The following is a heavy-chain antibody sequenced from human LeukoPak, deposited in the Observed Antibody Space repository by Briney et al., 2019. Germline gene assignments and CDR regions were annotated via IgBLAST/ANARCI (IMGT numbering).Heavy chain of an antibody. D-gene: IGHD5-18*01. CDR2: ISGSGGST. Sequence: GGSLRLSCVASGLTFGTYAMSWVRQAPGKGLEWVSGISGSGGSTPYADSVKGRFTISRDNSKNTLYLQMNSLRAEDTAVYYCAKDLEDTAMIRRPFDIWGQGTMVTVSS. CDR1: GLTFGTYA. J-gene: IGHJ3*02. V-gene: IGHV3-23*01. CDR3: AKDLEDTAMIRRPFDI.